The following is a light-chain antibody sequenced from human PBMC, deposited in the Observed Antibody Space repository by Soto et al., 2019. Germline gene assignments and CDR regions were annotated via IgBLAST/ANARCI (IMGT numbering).Light chain of an antibody. CDR3: SSYTSSSTRV. V-gene: IGLV2-14*02. CDR1: SSDVGSYNL. J-gene: IGLJ3*02. Sequence: QSVLTQPASVSGSPGQSITISCTRTSSDVGSYNLVSWYQRHPDQAPKLIIYEVSNRPSGVSNRFSGSKSGNTASLTISGLQAEDEADYYCSSYTSSSTRVFGGGTKLTVL. CDR2: EVS.